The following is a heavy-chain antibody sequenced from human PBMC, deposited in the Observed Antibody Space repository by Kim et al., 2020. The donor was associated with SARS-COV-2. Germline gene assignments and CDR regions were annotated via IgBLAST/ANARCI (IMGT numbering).Heavy chain of an antibody. CDR1: GFTFSSYA. V-gene: IGHV3-23*01. D-gene: IGHD6-13*01. CDR3: AKEGGDRSSWYGGSLYYYYGMDV. CDR2: ISGSGGST. J-gene: IGHJ6*02. Sequence: GGSLRLSCAASGFTFSSYAMSWVRQAPGKGLEWVSAISGSGGSTYYADSVKGRFTISRDNSKNTLYLQMNSLRAEDTAVYYCAKEGGDRSSWYGGSLYYYYGMDVWGQGTTVTVSS.